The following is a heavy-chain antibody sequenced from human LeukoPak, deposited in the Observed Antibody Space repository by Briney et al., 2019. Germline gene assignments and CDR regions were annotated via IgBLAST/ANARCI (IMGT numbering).Heavy chain of an antibody. CDR2: ISYYGSNK. D-gene: IGHD3-10*01. J-gene: IGHJ4*02. CDR1: GFTFSSYG. CDR3: ARAALWFGEFYFDY. Sequence: GGSLRLSCAASGFTFSSYGMHWVRQAPGKGLEWVAVISYYGSNKYYADSVKGRFTISRDNSKNTLYLQMNSLRAEDTAVYYCARAALWFGEFYFDYWGQGTLVTVSS. V-gene: IGHV3-30*03.